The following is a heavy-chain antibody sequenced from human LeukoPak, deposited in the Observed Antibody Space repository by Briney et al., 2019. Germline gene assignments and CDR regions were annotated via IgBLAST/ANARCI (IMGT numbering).Heavy chain of an antibody. V-gene: IGHV3-33*01. J-gene: IGHJ4*02. Sequence: SGGSLRLSCEASGFRFSDYGINWVRQAPGKGPEWVAVVWFDGGNKYYADSVKGRFTISRDNSRNMVYLQMNSLGVDDTAMYYCTRCGIFGATYSADYWGQGALVTVSS. CDR2: VWFDGGNK. CDR3: TRCGIFGATYSADY. CDR1: GFRFSDYG. D-gene: IGHD1-26*01.